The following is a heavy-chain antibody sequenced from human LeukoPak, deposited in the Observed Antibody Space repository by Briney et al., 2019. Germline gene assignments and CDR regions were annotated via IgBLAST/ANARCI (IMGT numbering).Heavy chain of an antibody. D-gene: IGHD3-22*01. CDR3: ARVKGYYYDSSGYYY. Sequence: ASVKVSCKASGYTSTGYYMHWVRQAPGQGLEWMGRINPNSGGTNYAQKFQGRVTMTRDTSISTAYMELSRLRSDDTAVYYCARVKGYYYDSSGYYYWGQGTLVTVSS. J-gene: IGHJ4*02. CDR2: INPNSGGT. V-gene: IGHV1-2*06. CDR1: GYTSTGYY.